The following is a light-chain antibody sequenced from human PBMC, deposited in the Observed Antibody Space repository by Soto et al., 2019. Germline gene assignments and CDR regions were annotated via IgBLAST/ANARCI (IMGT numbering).Light chain of an antibody. J-gene: IGKJ2*01. CDR2: DAS. CDR1: QSFSTW. V-gene: IGKV1-5*01. Sequence: DIQMTQTPSTLSASVGDRVTITCRASQSFSTWLAWYQQKPGKAPNLLIFDASSLERGVPSRFSGSGSGTEFTLTISSLQPEDFATYYCQLYNSYTFGQGTKLEI. CDR3: QLYNSYT.